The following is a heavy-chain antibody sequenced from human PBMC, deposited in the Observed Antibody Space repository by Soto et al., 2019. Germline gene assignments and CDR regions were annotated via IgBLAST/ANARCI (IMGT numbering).Heavy chain of an antibody. J-gene: IGHJ5*02. V-gene: IGHV4-39*02. D-gene: IGHD6-6*01. Sequence: ETLSLTCSVSGGSISSSSYSWGWIRQPPGKGLEWIGTIYYSGSTHYNPSLEGRVAISADTPNNQLSLRLSSVTAADTAVYYCARERPDGARLDPWGQGTLVTVSS. CDR1: GGSISSSSYS. CDR3: ARERPDGARLDP. CDR2: IYYSGST.